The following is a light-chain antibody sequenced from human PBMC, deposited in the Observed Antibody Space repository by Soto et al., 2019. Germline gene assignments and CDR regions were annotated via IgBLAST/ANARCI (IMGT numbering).Light chain of an antibody. CDR1: QSVTTS. Sequence: EIVLTQSPATLLLSPGERATLSCRASQSVTTSLIWYKQKPGQAPRLLMYDASKRGTGIPARFSGGGSGTDFTLTISSLEPEDSAVYYCHQRNNWPLTFGGGTKVEI. J-gene: IGKJ4*01. CDR3: HQRNNWPLT. V-gene: IGKV3-11*01. CDR2: DAS.